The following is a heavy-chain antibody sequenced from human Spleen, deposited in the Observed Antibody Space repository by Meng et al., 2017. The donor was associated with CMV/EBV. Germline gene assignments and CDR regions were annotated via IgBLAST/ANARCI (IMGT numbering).Heavy chain of an antibody. J-gene: IGHJ4*02. CDR3: ASLYSSSWYPDY. CDR2: MYHNGSP. D-gene: IGHD6-13*01. Sequence: SGVSIISHNWWSWLRQPPGKGLEWIAEMYHNGSPNYNPSLKSRVTIFVDKSNNQFFLRLSSVTAADTAVYYCASLYSSSWYPDYWGQGTLVTVSS. V-gene: IGHV4-4*02. CDR1: GVSIISHNW.